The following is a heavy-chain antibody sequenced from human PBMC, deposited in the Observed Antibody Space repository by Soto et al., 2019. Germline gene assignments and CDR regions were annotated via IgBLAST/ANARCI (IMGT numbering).Heavy chain of an antibody. V-gene: IGHV1-69*13. J-gene: IGHJ4*02. CDR3: AGAPTIFGVVQFDY. CDR2: IIPIFGTA. D-gene: IGHD3-3*01. Sequence: GASVKVSCKASGGTFSSYAISWVRQAPGQGLEWMGGIIPIFGTANYAQKFQGRVTITADESTSTAYVELSSLRSEDTAVYYCAGAPTIFGVVQFDYWGQGTRVTVSS. CDR1: GGTFSSYA.